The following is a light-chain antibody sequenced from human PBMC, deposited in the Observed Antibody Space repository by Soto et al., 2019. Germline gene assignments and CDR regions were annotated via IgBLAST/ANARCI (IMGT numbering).Light chain of an antibody. Sequence: DLQMTQSPSSLSASVGDRVTITCRASQSISNYLNWYQHKPGKAPNLLIYAASSLQSGVPSRFSGRGSGTDFTLTISSLQPEDFATYYCQQSYSTPRTFGQGTEVDIK. J-gene: IGKJ1*01. CDR3: QQSYSTPRT. CDR1: QSISNY. CDR2: AAS. V-gene: IGKV1-39*01.